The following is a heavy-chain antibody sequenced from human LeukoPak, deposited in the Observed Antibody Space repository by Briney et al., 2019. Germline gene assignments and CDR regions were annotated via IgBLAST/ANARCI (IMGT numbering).Heavy chain of an antibody. J-gene: IGHJ5*02. CDR2: ISSSGSTI. CDR3: AREKLIFFDP. V-gene: IGHV3-11*04. CDR1: GFTVSSNY. D-gene: IGHD3/OR15-3a*01. Sequence: GGSLRLSCAASGFTVSSNYMSWVRQAPGKGLEWVSYISSSGSTIYYADSVKGRFTISRDNAKNSLYLQMNSLRAEDTAVYYCAREKLIFFDPWGQGTLVTVSS.